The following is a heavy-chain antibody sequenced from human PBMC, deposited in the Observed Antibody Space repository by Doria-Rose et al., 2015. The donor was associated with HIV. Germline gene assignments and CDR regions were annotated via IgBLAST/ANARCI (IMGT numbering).Heavy chain of an antibody. Sequence: QVTLKESGPVLVKPAETLTLTCTVSGVSLSSPGMGVSWIRQPPGKALEWLANIVSDDERSYRTSLKSRLTISRCTSKSQVVLTMTYMDPVDTATDDCARIKISRWYLKDYLDFWGQGTLVIVSA. CDR1: GVSLSSPGMG. CDR3: ARIKISRWYLKDYLDF. D-gene: IGHD6-13*01. CDR2: IVSDDER. V-gene: IGHV2-26*01. J-gene: IGHJ4*02.